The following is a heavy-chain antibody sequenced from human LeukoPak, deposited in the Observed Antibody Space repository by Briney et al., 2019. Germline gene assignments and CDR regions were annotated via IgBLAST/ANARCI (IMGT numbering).Heavy chain of an antibody. CDR2: ISGSGGST. CDR3: AKVTTMIVVVSHFDY. CDR1: GFIVSGNY. V-gene: IGHV3-23*01. J-gene: IGHJ4*02. D-gene: IGHD3-22*01. Sequence: QPGGSLRLSCAASGFIVSGNYMSWVRQAPGKGLEWVSAISGSGGSTYYADSVKGRFTISRDNSKNTLYLQMNSLRAEDTAVYYCAKVTTMIVVVSHFDYWGQGTLVTVSS.